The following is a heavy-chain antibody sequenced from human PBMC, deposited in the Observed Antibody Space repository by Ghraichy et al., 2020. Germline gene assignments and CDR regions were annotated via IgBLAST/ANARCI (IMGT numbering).Heavy chain of an antibody. Sequence: SETLSLTCAVYGGSFSGYYWSWIRQPPGKGLEWIGEINHSGSTNYNPSLKSRVTISVDTSKNQFSLKLSSVTAADTAVYYCARGGTKLTGDRPPFDYWGQGTLVTVSS. D-gene: IGHD7-27*01. V-gene: IGHV4-34*01. CDR3: ARGGTKLTGDRPPFDY. CDR1: GGSFSGYY. J-gene: IGHJ4*02. CDR2: INHSGST.